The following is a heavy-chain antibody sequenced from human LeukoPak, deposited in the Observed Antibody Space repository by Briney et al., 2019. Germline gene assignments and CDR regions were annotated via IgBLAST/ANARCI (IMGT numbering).Heavy chain of an antibody. D-gene: IGHD3-9*01. CDR2: ISAYNGNT. CDR3: ARDQAATNTQVRFCLD. J-gene: IGHJ4*02. V-gene: IGHV1-18*01. Sequence: ASVKVSCKASGYTFTSYGISWVRQAPGQGLEWMGWISAYNGNTNFAQKLQGRVTMTTDTSTSTAYMDLRSLRSDDTAVYYCARDQAATNTQVRFCLDWGQGTLVTVSA. CDR1: GYTFTSYG.